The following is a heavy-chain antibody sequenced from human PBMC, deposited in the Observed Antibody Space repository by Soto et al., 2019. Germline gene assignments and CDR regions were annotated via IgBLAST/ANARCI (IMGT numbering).Heavy chain of an antibody. CDR2: ISSSGSST. CDR3: ARRASTGRHFDY. CDR1: GFSFSDYY. V-gene: IGHV3-11*01. D-gene: IGHD1-1*01. Sequence: ESGGGLVKPGGSLRLSCAASGFSFSDYYMTWIRQAPGKGLEWVSHISSSGSSTYYADSVKGQFTISRDNAQNSLYLQMNSLGAEDTAVYYCARRASTGRHFDYWGQGTLVTVSS. J-gene: IGHJ4*02.